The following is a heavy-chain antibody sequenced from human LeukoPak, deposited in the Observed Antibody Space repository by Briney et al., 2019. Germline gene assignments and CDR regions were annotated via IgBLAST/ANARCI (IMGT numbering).Heavy chain of an antibody. CDR3: ARQTTDYYYGMDV. J-gene: IGHJ6*02. V-gene: IGHV5-51*01. CDR1: GYSFTSYW. CDR2: IYPGDSDT. D-gene: IGHD4-11*01. Sequence: GESLKISCKGSGYSFTSYWIGWVRQLPGKGLEWMGIIYPGDSDTKYSPSFQDQVTISADKSISTAYLQWSSLKASDTAMYYCARQTTDYYYGMDVWGQGTTVTVSS.